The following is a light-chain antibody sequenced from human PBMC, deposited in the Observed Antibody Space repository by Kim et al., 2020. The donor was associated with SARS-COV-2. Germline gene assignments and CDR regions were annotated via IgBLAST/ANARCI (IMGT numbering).Light chain of an antibody. J-gene: IGKJ5*01. CDR3: LQHNTYPIT. Sequence: DIQMTQSPSSLSASVGDRVTITCRASQDIRNDLGWYQQNPGRAPKRLIYGASSLQSGVPSRFSGSGSGTEFTLTISSVQPEDFATYFCLQHNTYPITFGQGTPLEIK. V-gene: IGKV1-17*01. CDR1: QDIRND. CDR2: GAS.